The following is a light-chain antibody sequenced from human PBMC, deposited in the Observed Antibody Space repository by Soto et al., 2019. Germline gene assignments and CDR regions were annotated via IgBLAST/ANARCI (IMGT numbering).Light chain of an antibody. CDR2: KAS. Sequence: DIQMTQSPSTLSGSVGDRVTITCRASQTISSWLDWYQQKPGKAPKLLIYKASTLKSGVPSRFSGSGSGTEFTLTISSLQPDDFATYDCQHYNSYSEAFGQGTKGELK. CDR1: QTISSW. J-gene: IGKJ1*01. CDR3: QHYNSYSEA. V-gene: IGKV1-5*03.